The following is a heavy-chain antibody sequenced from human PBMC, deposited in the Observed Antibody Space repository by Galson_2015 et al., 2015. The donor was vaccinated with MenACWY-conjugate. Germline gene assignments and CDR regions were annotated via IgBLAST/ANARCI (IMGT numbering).Heavy chain of an antibody. CDR1: GFTFSLYS. V-gene: IGHV3-48*01. Sequence: SLRLSCAASGFTFSLYSMNWVRQAPGKGLEWISYISTSSSTIYYVDSVKGRFTISRDNAKNSLYLQMNSLRAEDTAVYYCARAYSIGGYRNWLDSWGQGTLVTVSS. D-gene: IGHD6-19*01. CDR3: ARAYSIGGYRNWLDS. J-gene: IGHJ5*01. CDR2: ISTSSSTI.